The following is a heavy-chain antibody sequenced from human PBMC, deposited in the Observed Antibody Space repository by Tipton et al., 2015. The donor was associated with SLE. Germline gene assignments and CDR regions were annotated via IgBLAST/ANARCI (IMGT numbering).Heavy chain of an antibody. D-gene: IGHD5-18*01. CDR3: ARGSGYGYGDDAFDI. V-gene: IGHV4-59*01. Sequence: TLSLTCTVSGGSISSYYWSWIRQPPGKGLEWIGYIYYSGSTNYNPSLKSRVTISVDTSKNQFSLKLSSVTAADTAVYYCARGSGYGYGDDAFDIWGQGTMVTASS. CDR1: GGSISSYY. CDR2: IYYSGST. J-gene: IGHJ3*02.